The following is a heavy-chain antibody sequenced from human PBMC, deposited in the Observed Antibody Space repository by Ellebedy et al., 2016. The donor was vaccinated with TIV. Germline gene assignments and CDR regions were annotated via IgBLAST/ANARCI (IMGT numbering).Heavy chain of an antibody. CDR2: IWSDGSLE. J-gene: IGHJ6*02. Sequence: PGGSLRLSCAASGFTFTNYHMHWVRQAPGKGLEWVALIWSDGSLEYYADSVKGRFTLSRESSENTVYLHMNSLRADDTAVYYCAREVGGGQGDMDVWGQGTTVTVSS. CDR3: AREVGGGQGDMDV. D-gene: IGHD1-26*01. CDR1: GFTFTNYH. V-gene: IGHV3-33*01.